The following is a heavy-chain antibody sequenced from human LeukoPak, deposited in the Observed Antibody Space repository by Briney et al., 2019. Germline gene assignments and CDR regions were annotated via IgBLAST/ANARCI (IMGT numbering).Heavy chain of an antibody. CDR2: IKEDGSEK. Sequence: PGGSLRLSGAAAGFTFSTSWMSWVRQAPGKGLEWVANIKEDGSEKWYMDSVKGRFTISRDNAKNSLYLQMNSLRAEDTAVFYCAKGDYFDYWGQGTLVTVSS. V-gene: IGHV3-7*01. CDR3: AKGDYFDY. J-gene: IGHJ4*02. D-gene: IGHD3-16*01. CDR1: GFTFSTSW.